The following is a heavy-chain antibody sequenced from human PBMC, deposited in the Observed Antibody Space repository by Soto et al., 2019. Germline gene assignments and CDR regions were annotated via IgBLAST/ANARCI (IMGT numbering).Heavy chain of an antibody. J-gene: IGHJ4*02. CDR1: GFTFRSYT. CDR2: ISGSGSST. D-gene: IGHD7-27*01. CDR3: AKAWGIDY. Sequence: EVQLFESGGGLVEPGGSRRLSCAASGFTFRSYTMSWVRQAPGKGLEWVSTISGSGSSTYSADSVKGRFTISRDNSKNTLYLQMNSLRVEDTAIYYCAKAWGIDYWGQGTLVTVSS. V-gene: IGHV3-23*01.